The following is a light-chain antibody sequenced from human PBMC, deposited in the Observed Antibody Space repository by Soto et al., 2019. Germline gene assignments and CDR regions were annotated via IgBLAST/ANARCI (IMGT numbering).Light chain of an antibody. CDR1: SHDVGAYNY. Sequence: QSALTQPRSVSGSPGQSVTISCAGTSHDVGAYNYVSWYQQHPGKAPKLIIYAVIKRPSGVPDRFSGSKSGNTASLTISGLQTEDEADYYCCSYAASFWVFGGGTKVTVL. CDR3: CSYAASFWV. J-gene: IGLJ3*02. CDR2: AVI. V-gene: IGLV2-11*01.